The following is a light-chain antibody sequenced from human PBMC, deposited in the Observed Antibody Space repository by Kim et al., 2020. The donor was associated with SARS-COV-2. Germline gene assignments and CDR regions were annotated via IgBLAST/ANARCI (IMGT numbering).Light chain of an antibody. Sequence: APGKTARITYGGNNIGSKSVHWYQQKPGQAPVLVIYYDSDRPSGIPERFSGSNSGNTATLTISRVEAGDEADYYCQVWDSSSDWVFGGGTKLTVL. V-gene: IGLV3-21*04. J-gene: IGLJ3*02. CDR2: YDS. CDR3: QVWDSSSDWV. CDR1: NIGSKS.